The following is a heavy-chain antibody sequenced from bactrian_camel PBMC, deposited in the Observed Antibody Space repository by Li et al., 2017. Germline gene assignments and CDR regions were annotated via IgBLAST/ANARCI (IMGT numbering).Heavy chain of an antibody. V-gene: IGHV3S6*01. D-gene: IGHD3*01. CDR3: ATDMGLERVDFGV. Sequence: QVQLVESGGGSVQAGGSLRLTCAASGFTFSMYWMSWVRQAPGKGLEWVSSVWPGGGRPYYSDSVKGRFTIARDNAKNAVYLRMTGLKPDDTALYYCATDMGLERVDFGVWGQGTQVTVS. CDR1: GFTFSMYW. J-gene: IGHJ6*01. CDR2: VWPGGGRP.